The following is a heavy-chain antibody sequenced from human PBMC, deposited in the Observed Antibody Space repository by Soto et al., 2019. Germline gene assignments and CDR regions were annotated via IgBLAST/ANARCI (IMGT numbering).Heavy chain of an antibody. CDR3: ARGSKVHAY. D-gene: IGHD4-4*01. CDR2: INHSGST. CDR1: GGSFSGYY. J-gene: IGHJ4*02. Sequence: SATLCLTCAVYGGSFSGYYWSWIRQPPGKGLEWIGEINHSGSTNYNPSLKSRVTISVDTSKNQFSLKLSSVTAADTAVYYCARGSKVHAYWGQGTLVTVSS. V-gene: IGHV4-34*01.